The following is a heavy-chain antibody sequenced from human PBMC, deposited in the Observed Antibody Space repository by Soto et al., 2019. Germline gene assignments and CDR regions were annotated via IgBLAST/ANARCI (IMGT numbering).Heavy chain of an antibody. Sequence: SETLSLTCTVSGASMNNYYGSWVRQPPGKGLEWIGYMYYSGGSNSNPSLKGRVTISVDTSKNQISLKLTSVTAADTAVYYCVRSGHSFGGVMWGQGTLVTVS. V-gene: IGHV4-59*01. CDR2: MYYSGGS. J-gene: IGHJ4*02. D-gene: IGHD3-16*01. CDR1: GASMNNYY. CDR3: VRSGHSFGGVM.